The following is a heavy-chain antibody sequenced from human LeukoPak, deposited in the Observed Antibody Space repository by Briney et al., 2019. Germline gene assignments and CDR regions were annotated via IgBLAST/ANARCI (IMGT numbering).Heavy chain of an antibody. V-gene: IGHV4-59*01. CDR3: ARTNYYGSGSYYFDY. J-gene: IGHJ4*02. CDR1: GDSINSYY. CDR2: IYHSGST. D-gene: IGHD3-10*01. Sequence: TPSETLSLTCSVSGDSINSYYWSWIRQPPGKGLEWIGYIYHSGSTNYNPSLKSRVTMSLDTSKNQFSLTLSSVTAADTAVYYCARTNYYGSGSYYFDYWGQGTLVTVS.